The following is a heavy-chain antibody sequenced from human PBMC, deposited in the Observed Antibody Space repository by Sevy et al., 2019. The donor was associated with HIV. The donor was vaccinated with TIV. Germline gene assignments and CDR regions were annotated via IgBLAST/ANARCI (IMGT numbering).Heavy chain of an antibody. Sequence: GGSLRLSCAASGFTSDNNAMYWVRQAPGKGLEWVSVISGSGFSTNYAGSVKGRFTISRDISKSTLYLQMNSLRAEDTAVYYCAKVYYYDSGTVIPRGMDVWGQGTTVTVSS. J-gene: IGHJ6*02. D-gene: IGHD3-10*01. V-gene: IGHV3-23*01. CDR1: GFTSDNNA. CDR3: AKVYYYDSGTVIPRGMDV. CDR2: ISGSGFST.